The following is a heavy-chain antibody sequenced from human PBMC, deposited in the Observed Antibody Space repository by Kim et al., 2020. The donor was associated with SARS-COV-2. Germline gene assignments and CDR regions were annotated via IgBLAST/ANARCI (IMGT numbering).Heavy chain of an antibody. Sequence: GGSLRLSCAASGFTFSSYEMNWVRQAPGKGLEWVAYISSSGSTIYYADSVKGRFTISRDNAKNSLYLQMNSLRAEDTAVYYCARDITITIFGVGIDYYYMDVWGKGTTVTVSS. CDR3: ARDITITIFGVGIDYYYMDV. V-gene: IGHV3-48*03. CDR2: ISSSGSTI. D-gene: IGHD3-3*01. CDR1: GFTFSSYE. J-gene: IGHJ6*03.